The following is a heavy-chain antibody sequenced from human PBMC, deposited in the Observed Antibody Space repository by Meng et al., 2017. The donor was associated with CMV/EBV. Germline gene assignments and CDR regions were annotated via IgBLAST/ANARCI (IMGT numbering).Heavy chain of an antibody. D-gene: IGHD2-2*01. CDR2: IYYSGST. J-gene: IGHJ4*02. V-gene: IGHV4-30-4*08. Sequence: QAQLEEAGPGLVKPSQTLSRTCTVSGGSISSGDYYWSWVRQPPGKGLEWIGYIYYSGSTYYNPSLKSRVTISVDTSKNQFSLKLSSVTAADTAVYYCARVGRTSCYDYWGQGTLVTVSS. CDR1: GGSISSGDYY. CDR3: ARVGRTSCYDY.